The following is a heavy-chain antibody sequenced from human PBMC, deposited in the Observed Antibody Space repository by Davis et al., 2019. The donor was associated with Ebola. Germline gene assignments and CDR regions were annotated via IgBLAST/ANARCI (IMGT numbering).Heavy chain of an antibody. J-gene: IGHJ4*02. D-gene: IGHD4-17*01. CDR3: ARGSPTYGDCIFDY. CDR1: GGSISSGDYY. CDR2: IYYSGST. V-gene: IGHV4-30-4*01. Sequence: PSETLSLTCTVSGGSISSGDYYWSWIRQPPGKGLEWIGYIYYSGSTYYNPSLKSRVTISVDTSKNQFSLKLSSVTAADTAVYYCARGSPTYGDCIFDYWGQGTLVTVSS.